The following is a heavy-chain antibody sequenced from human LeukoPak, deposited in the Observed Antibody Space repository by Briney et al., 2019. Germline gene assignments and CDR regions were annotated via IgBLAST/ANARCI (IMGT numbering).Heavy chain of an antibody. D-gene: IGHD6-19*01. CDR2: INTDERTT. CDR3: AKSLGSQDY. Sequence: GGSLRLSCAASGFTFSSSWMHWVRQARGKGLVWVSRINTDERTTPYADSVKGRFTISRDNAKSTVYLQMNSLRPEDTALYYCAKSLGSQDYWGQGTLSPVSS. V-gene: IGHV3-74*03. CDR1: GFTFSSSW. J-gene: IGHJ4*02.